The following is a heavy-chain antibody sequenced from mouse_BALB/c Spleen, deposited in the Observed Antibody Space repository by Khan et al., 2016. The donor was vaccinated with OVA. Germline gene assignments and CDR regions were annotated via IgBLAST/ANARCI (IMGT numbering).Heavy chain of an antibody. CDR3: ATLYGSPFAF. CDR2: IDPPNDDS. CDR1: GFNIKDTY. V-gene: IGHV14-3*02. D-gene: IGHD2-1*01. Sequence: VQLKESGAELVKPGASVKLSCSASGFNIKDTYIHWMKKRPEQGLEWIGWIDPPNDDSKYGAKFQAKAALTAETSSNTAYLQLGSLNSEDTAVYYCATLYGSPFAFWGQGTLVSVSA. J-gene: IGHJ3*01.